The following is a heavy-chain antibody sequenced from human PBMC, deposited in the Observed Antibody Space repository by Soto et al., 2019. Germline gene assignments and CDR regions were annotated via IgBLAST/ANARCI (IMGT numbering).Heavy chain of an antibody. V-gene: IGHV1-69*01. D-gene: IGHD2-21*02. Sequence: QVQLVQSGAEVKTPGSSVKVSCKASGGTFNTYIITWVRQAPGQGLEWMGGIIPSFGTANYAPKFRGRVTITADDSTTTVYMEVSSLRSEDTAVYFCATVETPGGGPPASPTPQAFVVWGQGTEVTVSS. CDR3: ATVETPGGGPPASPTPQAFVV. CDR2: IIPSFGTA. CDR1: GGTFNTYI. J-gene: IGHJ3*01.